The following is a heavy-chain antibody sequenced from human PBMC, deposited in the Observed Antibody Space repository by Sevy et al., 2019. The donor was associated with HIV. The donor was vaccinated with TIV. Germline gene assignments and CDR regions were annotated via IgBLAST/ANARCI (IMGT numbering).Heavy chain of an antibody. Sequence: GGSLRLSCAASGFTFSSYGMHWVRQAPGKGLEWVAVIWYDGSNKYYADSVKGRFTISRDNSKNTLYLQMNSLRVEDTAVYYCARVVPAARSYYCYYGMDVWGQGTTVTVS. CDR1: GFTFSSYG. V-gene: IGHV3-33*01. CDR3: ARVVPAARSYYCYYGMDV. J-gene: IGHJ6*02. D-gene: IGHD2-2*01. CDR2: IWYDGSNK.